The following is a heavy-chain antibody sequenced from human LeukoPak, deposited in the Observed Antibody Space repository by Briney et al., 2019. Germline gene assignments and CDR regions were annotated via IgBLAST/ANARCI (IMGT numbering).Heavy chain of an antibody. CDR2: INHSGST. Sequence: SETLSLTCAVYGGSFSGYYWSWIRQPPGKGLEWIGEINHSGSTYYNPSLKSRVTISVDTSKNQFSLKLNSVTAADTAVYYCARGQYCSSTSCLPETNLYLDYWGQGTLVTVSS. CDR1: GGSFSGYY. D-gene: IGHD2-2*01. V-gene: IGHV4-34*01. J-gene: IGHJ4*02. CDR3: ARGQYCSSTSCLPETNLYLDY.